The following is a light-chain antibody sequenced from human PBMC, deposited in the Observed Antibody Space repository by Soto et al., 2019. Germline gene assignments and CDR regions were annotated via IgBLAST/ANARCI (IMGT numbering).Light chain of an antibody. CDR3: QHYNSYSEA. CDR1: QSVSSY. J-gene: IGKJ1*01. Sequence: EIVLTQSPATLSLSPGERATLSCRASQSVSSYLAWYQQKPGQAPRLLVYDASNRATGIPARFSGGGSGTDFTLTISSLQPDDFATYYCQHYNSYSEAFGQGTKVDIK. V-gene: IGKV3-11*01. CDR2: DAS.